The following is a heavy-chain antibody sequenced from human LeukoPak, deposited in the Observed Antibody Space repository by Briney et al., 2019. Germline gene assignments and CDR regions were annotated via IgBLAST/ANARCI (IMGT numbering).Heavy chain of an antibody. J-gene: IGHJ4*02. D-gene: IGHD5-12*01. CDR2: IYYSGST. CDR3: ARDRWLGY. Sequence: SETLSLTCTVSGGSISSYFWSWVRQPPGKGLEWIGYIYYSGSTNYNPSLKSRVTISVDTSKNRFSLKLASVTTADTAVHYCARDRWLGYWGQGTLVTVSS. V-gene: IGHV4-59*01. CDR1: GGSISSYF.